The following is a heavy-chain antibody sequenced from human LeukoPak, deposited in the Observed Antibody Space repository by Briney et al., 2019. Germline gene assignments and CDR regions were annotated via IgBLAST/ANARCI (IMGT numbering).Heavy chain of an antibody. J-gene: IGHJ4*02. CDR3: ARGGLFKYFFNY. Sequence: GGSLRLSCAASGFTFSSHWMHWVRQTPGKGRVWVSRINTDESKINHADSVKGRFTISRDNAKNMLYLQMNSLRAEDTAVYYCARGGLFKYFFNYWGQGTPVTVSS. V-gene: IGHV3-74*01. CDR1: GFTFSSHW. CDR2: INTDESKI. D-gene: IGHD2-15*01.